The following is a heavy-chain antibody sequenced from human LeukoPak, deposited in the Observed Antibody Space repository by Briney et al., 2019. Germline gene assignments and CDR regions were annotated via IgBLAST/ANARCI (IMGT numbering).Heavy chain of an antibody. D-gene: IGHD2-15*01. CDR2: IYTSGST. V-gene: IGHV4-39*07. Sequence: PSETLSLTCTVSGGSISSSSYYWGWIRQPPGKGLEWIGSIYTSGSTNYNPSLKSRVTISVDRSKNQFSLKLSSVTAADTAVYFCARAATAYYYGVDVWGQGTTVTVSS. CDR3: ARAATAYYYGVDV. CDR1: GGSISSSSYY. J-gene: IGHJ6*02.